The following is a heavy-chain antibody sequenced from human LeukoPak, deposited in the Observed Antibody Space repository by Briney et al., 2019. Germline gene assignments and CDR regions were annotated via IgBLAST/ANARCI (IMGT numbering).Heavy chain of an antibody. D-gene: IGHD4-17*01. CDR2: IYSGGST. Sequence: GGSLRLSCAASGFTVSSNYMSWVHQAPGKGLEWVSVIYSGGSTYYADSVKGRFTISRDNSKNTLYLQMNSLRDEDTAVYFCARATTTRTRFDYWGQGTLVTVSS. CDR1: GFTVSSNY. V-gene: IGHV3-53*01. J-gene: IGHJ4*02. CDR3: ARATTTRTRFDY.